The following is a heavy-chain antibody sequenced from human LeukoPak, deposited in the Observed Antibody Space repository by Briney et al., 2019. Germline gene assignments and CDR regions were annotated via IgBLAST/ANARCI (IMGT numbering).Heavy chain of an antibody. Sequence: GGSLRLSCAASGFIFSSHWMSWVRQAPGKGLEWVANIKQDGSETSYVDSVRGRFTISRDNAKNSPYLQMNSLRAEDTAVYYCARDMLRGVAEIDSWGQGILVTVSS. CDR2: IKQDGSET. D-gene: IGHD3-10*01. CDR1: GFIFSSHW. V-gene: IGHV3-7*05. CDR3: ARDMLRGVAEIDS. J-gene: IGHJ4*02.